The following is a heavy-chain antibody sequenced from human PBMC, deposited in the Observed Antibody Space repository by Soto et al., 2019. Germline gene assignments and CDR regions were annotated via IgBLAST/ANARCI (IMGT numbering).Heavy chain of an antibody. Sequence: QVQLVQSGAEVKKPGASVKVSCKASGYTFTSYDINWVRQATGQGLEWMGWMNPNSGNTGYAQKFQGRVTMTRNTSXSXXYMELRSLRSEDTAVYYCARAGGYCSGGSCYLFAYWGQGTLVTVSS. CDR1: GYTFTSYD. J-gene: IGHJ4*02. D-gene: IGHD2-15*01. V-gene: IGHV1-8*01. CDR2: MNPNSGNT. CDR3: ARAGGYCSGGSCYLFAY.